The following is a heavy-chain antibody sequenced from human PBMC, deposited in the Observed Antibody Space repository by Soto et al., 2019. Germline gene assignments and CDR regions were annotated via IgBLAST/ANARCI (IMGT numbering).Heavy chain of an antibody. V-gene: IGHV1-69*04. CDR3: AMVDVYVTPYRQDV. Sequence: SVKVSCKASGGTFSSYGISWVRQAPGEGLEWMGRIIPILGIANYAQKFQGRVTITADKSTSTAYMELRSMRSNDTAVYYCAMVDVYVTPYRQDVWGQGTTVTVSS. CDR1: GGTFSSYG. D-gene: IGHD3-16*01. CDR2: IIPILGIA. J-gene: IGHJ6*02.